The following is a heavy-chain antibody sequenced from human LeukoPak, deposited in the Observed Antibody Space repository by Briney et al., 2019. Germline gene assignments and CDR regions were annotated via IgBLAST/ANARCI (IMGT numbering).Heavy chain of an antibody. CDR1: GFTFSSIA. CDR3: AKGQELDDGVFDS. V-gene: IGHV3-23*01. D-gene: IGHD1-1*01. CDR2: IRSNGETT. Sequence: QPGGSLGLSCAASGFTFSSIAMTWVRQAPGKGLEWVSTIRSNGETTYNADSVKGRFTISRDNSKKTLYLQLNSLRVEDTAIYYCAKGQELDDGVFDSWGQGTLVTVSS. J-gene: IGHJ4*02.